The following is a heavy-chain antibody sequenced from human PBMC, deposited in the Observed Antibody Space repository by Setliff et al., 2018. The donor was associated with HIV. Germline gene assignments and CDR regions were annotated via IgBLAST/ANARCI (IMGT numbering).Heavy chain of an antibody. Sequence: SETLSLTCTVSGGSTSNEYWSWIRQPPGKGLEWIGYIYDSGSPQYNPSLKSRVTISIDTSKSQISLKLTSVTAADTAMYHCARVYYFDSSGYYQRGDVFDIWVQGTMVTVSS. CDR2: IYDSGSP. D-gene: IGHD3-22*01. CDR1: GGSTSNEY. V-gene: IGHV4-59*01. CDR3: ARVYYFDSSGYYQRGDVFDI. J-gene: IGHJ3*02.